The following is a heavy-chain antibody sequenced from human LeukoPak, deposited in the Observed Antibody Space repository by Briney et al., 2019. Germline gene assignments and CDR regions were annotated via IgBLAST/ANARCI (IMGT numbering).Heavy chain of an antibody. J-gene: IGHJ4*02. CDR2: IRYDGSNK. V-gene: IGHV3-30*02. Sequence: GRSLRLSCAASGFTLSSYGMHWVRQAPGKGLEWVAVIRYDGSNKYYADSVKGRFTISRDNSKNTLYLQMNSLRAEDTAVYYCAKDSGAIAVAGDFDYWGQGTLVTVSS. D-gene: IGHD6-19*01. CDR3: AKDSGAIAVAGDFDY. CDR1: GFTLSSYG.